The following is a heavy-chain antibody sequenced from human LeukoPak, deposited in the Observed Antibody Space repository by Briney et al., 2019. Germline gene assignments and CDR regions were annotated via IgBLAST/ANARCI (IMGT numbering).Heavy chain of an antibody. CDR2: ISAYNGNT. Sequence: GASVKVSCKASGGTFSSYAISWVRQAPGQGLEWMGWISAYNGNTNYAQKLQGRVTMTTDTSTSTAYMELRSLRSDDTAVYYCARDLYPYGSGSYYNYWGQGTLVTVSS. CDR3: ARDLYPYGSGSYYNY. D-gene: IGHD3-10*01. V-gene: IGHV1-18*01. J-gene: IGHJ4*02. CDR1: GGTFSSYA.